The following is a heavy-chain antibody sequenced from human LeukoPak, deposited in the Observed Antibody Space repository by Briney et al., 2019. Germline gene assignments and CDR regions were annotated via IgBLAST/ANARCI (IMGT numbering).Heavy chain of an antibody. D-gene: IGHD5-18*01. CDR1: GYTFISHY. Sequence: ASVKVSCKASGYTFISHYMHWVRQAPGQGLEWMGIISPSGGSTSYARKFQGRVTITADESTSTAYMELSSLRSEDTAVYYCARVRMGYSFDYWGQGTLVTVSS. J-gene: IGHJ4*02. CDR2: ISPSGGST. CDR3: ARVRMGYSFDY. V-gene: IGHV1-46*01.